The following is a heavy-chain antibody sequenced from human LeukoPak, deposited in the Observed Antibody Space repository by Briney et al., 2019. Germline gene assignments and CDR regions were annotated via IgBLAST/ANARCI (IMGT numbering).Heavy chain of an antibody. CDR2: ISSSGSGDNT. CDR3: ARDAGSGSYYNWFDP. D-gene: IGHD3-10*01. Sequence: GGSLRLSCAASGVTLSTYAMSWARQAPGKGLEWVSGISSSGSGDNTYYADSVKGRFTISRDNSKNTLYLQMNSLRAEDTAVYYCARDAGSGSYYNWFDPWGQGTLVTVSS. CDR1: GVTLSTYA. V-gene: IGHV3-23*01. J-gene: IGHJ5*02.